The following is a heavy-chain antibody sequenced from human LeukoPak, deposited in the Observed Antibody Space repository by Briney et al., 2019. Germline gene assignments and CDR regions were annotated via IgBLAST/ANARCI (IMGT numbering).Heavy chain of an antibody. D-gene: IGHD2-21*02. J-gene: IGHJ6*02. CDR3: AKSQEREHIVVVTAIQFGMDV. Sequence: GGSLRLSCAASGFTFSSYAMSWVRQAPGKGLEWVSAISGSSGSTYYADSVKGRFTISRDNSKNTLYLQMNSLRAEDTAVYYCAKSQEREHIVVVTAIQFGMDVWGQGTTVTVSS. CDR1: GFTFSSYA. CDR2: ISGSSGST. V-gene: IGHV3-23*01.